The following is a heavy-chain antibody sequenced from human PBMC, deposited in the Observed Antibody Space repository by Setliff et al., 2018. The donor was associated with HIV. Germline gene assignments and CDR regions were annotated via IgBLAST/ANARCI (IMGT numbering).Heavy chain of an antibody. CDR2: IYSGGGT. V-gene: IGHV3-66*01. CDR3: AGGSGSYPKPFDP. J-gene: IGHJ5*02. Sequence: PGGSLRLSCAGSEFSVSSNTMSWIRQAPGKGPEWVSLIYSGGGTYYADSVKGRFTISRDSSRNTPYLQLTSLRVEDTAVYHCAGGSGSYPKPFDPWGQGTLVTVSS. CDR1: EFSVSSNT. D-gene: IGHD3-10*01.